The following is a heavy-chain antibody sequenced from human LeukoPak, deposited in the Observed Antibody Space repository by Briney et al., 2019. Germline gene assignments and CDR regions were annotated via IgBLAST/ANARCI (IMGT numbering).Heavy chain of an antibody. J-gene: IGHJ4*02. CDR3: TRALYNTGWYPDYFDS. Sequence: PGGSLRLSCAASGFTFSDYYMNWIRQAPGKGLEWVSYISSSGSTIYYADSVKGRFTISRDNAKNSLFLQMSSLRAEDTAIYYCTRALYNTGWYPDYFDSRGQGTLVTVSS. CDR2: ISSSGSTI. D-gene: IGHD6-19*01. CDR1: GFTFSDYY. V-gene: IGHV3-11*04.